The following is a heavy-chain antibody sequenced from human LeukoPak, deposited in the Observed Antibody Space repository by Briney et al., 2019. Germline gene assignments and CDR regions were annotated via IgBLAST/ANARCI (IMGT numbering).Heavy chain of an antibody. CDR1: GFTFSSYE. CDR2: ISGSGGGT. Sequence: GGSLRLSCAASGFTFSSYEMNWVRQAPGKGLEWVSVISGSGGGTYYADSVKGRFTISRDNSKNTLYLQMNSLRVEDTAVYYCAKDREMNYYDSSGYCDYWGQGTLVTVSS. J-gene: IGHJ4*02. V-gene: IGHV3-23*01. CDR3: AKDREMNYYDSSGYCDY. D-gene: IGHD3-22*01.